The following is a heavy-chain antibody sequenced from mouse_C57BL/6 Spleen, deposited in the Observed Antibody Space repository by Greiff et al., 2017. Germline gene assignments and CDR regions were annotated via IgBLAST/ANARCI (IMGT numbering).Heavy chain of an antibody. J-gene: IGHJ4*01. CDR3: ARPDGYYVKDAMDY. CDR1: GFTFSDYG. D-gene: IGHD2-3*01. CDR2: ISSSSSTI. Sequence: EVPGVASGGGLVKPGGSLILSCAASGFTFSDYGMHWVCKTPGKGLEWVAYISSSSSTIYSADTVKGRFTISRDNAKHTLFRQMTILRSEDTAMYYCARPDGYYVKDAMDYWGQGTSVTVSS. V-gene: IGHV5-17*01.